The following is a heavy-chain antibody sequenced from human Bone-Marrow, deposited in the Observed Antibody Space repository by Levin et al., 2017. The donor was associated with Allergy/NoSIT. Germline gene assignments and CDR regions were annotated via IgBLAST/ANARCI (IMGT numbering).Heavy chain of an antibody. Sequence: GGSLRLSCKGSGYTFIGYNIHWVRQAPGQGPEWVGRIHPNTGVTDFAQHLQGRVTLTRDTSITTAYLDLSGLTSDDTAVYYCAVSYGDYSLLNYWGQGTLVTVSS. CDR2: IHPNTGVT. D-gene: IGHD4-17*01. V-gene: IGHV1-2*06. J-gene: IGHJ4*02. CDR3: AVSYGDYSLLNY. CDR1: GYTFIGYN.